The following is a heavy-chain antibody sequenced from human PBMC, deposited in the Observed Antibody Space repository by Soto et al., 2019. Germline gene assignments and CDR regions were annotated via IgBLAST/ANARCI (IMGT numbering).Heavy chain of an antibody. CDR3: AKDLQSYGDYDYYFYGMDV. V-gene: IGHV3-30*18. CDR2: ISYDGTNK. Sequence: VQLVESGGGEVQPGRSLTISCAASGFTFSTYGMHWVRQTPGKGLEWVAVISYDGTNKFYSDSVKGRFTISRDNFKNTLTLQMNSLRADDTAVYCCAKDLQSYGDYDYYFYGMDVWGLGTRVTVSS. D-gene: IGHD4-17*01. CDR1: GFTFSTYG. J-gene: IGHJ6*02.